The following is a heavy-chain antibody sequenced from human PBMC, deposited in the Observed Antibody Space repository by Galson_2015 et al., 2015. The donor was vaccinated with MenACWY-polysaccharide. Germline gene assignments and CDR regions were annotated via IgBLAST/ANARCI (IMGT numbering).Heavy chain of an antibody. D-gene: IGHD3-10*01. CDR3: AKLSGSGTHLYARPSSYLGL. CDR1: GFTFRSYA. Sequence: SLRLSCAASGFTFRSYAMNWVRQAPGKGLEWVSVISGSGGTYFADSVKGRITVSRDDSKNTLYLQMSSLRAEDTAVYYCAKLSGSGTHLYARPSSYLGLRGPGTLVTVSS. J-gene: IGHJ4*02. V-gene: IGHV3-23*01. CDR2: ISGSGGT.